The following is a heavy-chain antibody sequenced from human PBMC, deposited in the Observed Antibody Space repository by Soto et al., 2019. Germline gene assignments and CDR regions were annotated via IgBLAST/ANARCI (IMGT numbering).Heavy chain of an antibody. CDR2: ISTTSSSI. D-gene: IGHD3-3*01. J-gene: IGHJ4*02. V-gene: IGHV3-48*02. CDR1: GFTFSSYS. CDR3: ARKGVAFDY. Sequence: GGSLRLSXAASGFTFSSYSMNWVRQAPGKGLEWISYISTTSSSIYYADSVKGRFTISRDNAKNSLFLQMNSLRDEDTAVYYCARKGVAFDYWGQGALVTVSS.